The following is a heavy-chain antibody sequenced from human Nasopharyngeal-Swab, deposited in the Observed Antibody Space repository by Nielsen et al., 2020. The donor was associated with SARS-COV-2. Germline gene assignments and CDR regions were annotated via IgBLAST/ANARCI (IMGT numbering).Heavy chain of an antibody. Sequence: GESLKISCAASGLTFSSYAMHWVRQAPGKGLEWVAVISYDGSKKYYADSVKGRFTISRGNSKNTLYLQMNSLRAEDTAVYYCARDQGSSWYTYYYYYGMDVWGQGTTVTVSS. J-gene: IGHJ6*02. V-gene: IGHV3-30-3*01. CDR3: ARDQGSSWYTYYYYYGMDV. D-gene: IGHD6-13*01. CDR2: ISYDGSKK. CDR1: GLTFSSYA.